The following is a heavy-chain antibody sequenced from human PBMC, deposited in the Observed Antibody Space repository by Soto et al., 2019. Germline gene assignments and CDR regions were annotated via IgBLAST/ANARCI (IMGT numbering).Heavy chain of an antibody. CDR2: ISPKSGDA. V-gene: IGHV1-2*02. Sequence: XSVKVSWKTSGYTFTCYYLDLVRQAPGQGLQCMGWISPKSGDANYAPKFQGRVTMTRDTSISTAYMELSRLLSDDTALYYCAREKDSRSSDAIDYWGQGTLVTVSS. CDR1: GYTFTCYY. CDR3: AREKDSRSSDAIDY. J-gene: IGHJ4*02. D-gene: IGHD6-13*01.